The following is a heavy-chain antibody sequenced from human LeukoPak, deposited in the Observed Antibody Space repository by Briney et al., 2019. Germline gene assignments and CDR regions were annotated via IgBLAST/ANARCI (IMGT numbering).Heavy chain of an antibody. V-gene: IGHV1-46*01. Sequence: ASVKVSCKASGGTFSSYAISWVRQAPGQGLEWMGIINPSGGSTSYAQKFQGRVTMTRDTSTSTVYMELSSLRSEDAAVYYCARGDLLWFGELFNFDYWGQGTLVTVSS. D-gene: IGHD3-10*01. CDR2: INPSGGST. CDR3: ARGDLLWFGELFNFDY. J-gene: IGHJ4*02. CDR1: GGTFSSYA.